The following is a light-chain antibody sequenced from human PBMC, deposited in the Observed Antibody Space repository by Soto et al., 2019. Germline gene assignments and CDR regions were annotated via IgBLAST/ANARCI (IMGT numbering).Light chain of an antibody. Sequence: DIQMTQSPSSVSASVGDRVTITCRASQGISRWLAWYQKKPGRAPKLLIYAASSLQSGVPVRFSGSGSGTDFTLSISSLEPEDVATYFCQQLDTFPLTFGHGTRLEIK. V-gene: IGKV1-12*01. CDR1: QGISRW. CDR2: AAS. J-gene: IGKJ5*01. CDR3: QQLDTFPLT.